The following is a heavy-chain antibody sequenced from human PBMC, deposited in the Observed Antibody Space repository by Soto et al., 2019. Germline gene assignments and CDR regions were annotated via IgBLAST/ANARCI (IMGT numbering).Heavy chain of an antibody. Sequence: QVQLVESGGGVVQPGRSLRLSCAASGFTFSSYGMHWVRQAPGKGLEWVAVIWYDGSNKYYADSVKGRFTISRDNSKNTLYLQMNSLRAEDTAVCYCARSAGGMRRSYYYYGMDVWGQGTTVTVSS. V-gene: IGHV3-33*01. CDR2: IWYDGSNK. CDR3: ARSAGGMRRSYYYYGMDV. CDR1: GFTFSSYG. J-gene: IGHJ6*02. D-gene: IGHD3-16*01.